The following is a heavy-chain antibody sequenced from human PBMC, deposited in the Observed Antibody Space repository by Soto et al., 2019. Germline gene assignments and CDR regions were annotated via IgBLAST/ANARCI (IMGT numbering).Heavy chain of an antibody. J-gene: IGHJ4*02. Sequence: EVQLLESGGGLVQPGGSLRLSCAASGFTFSSYAMNWVRQAPGKGLEWVSGTSGSGGSTYYADSVKGRFTVSRDNSKNTLYLQMNSLRAEDTAVYYCAKEWYNWNYGICDYWGQGTLVTVSS. CDR2: TSGSGGST. CDR3: AKEWYNWNYGICDY. D-gene: IGHD1-7*01. V-gene: IGHV3-23*01. CDR1: GFTFSSYA.